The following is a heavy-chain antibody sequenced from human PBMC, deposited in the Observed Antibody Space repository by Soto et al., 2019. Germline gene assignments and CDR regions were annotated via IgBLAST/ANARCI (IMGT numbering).Heavy chain of an antibody. CDR2: ISSSSSYI. V-gene: IGHV3-21*01. J-gene: IGHJ6*02. D-gene: IGHD4-17*01. Sequence: EVQLVESGGGLVTPGVSLRLSCAASAFTFSSYSMNWVRQAPGKGLEWVSSISSSSSYIYYADSVKGRFTISRDNAKNSLFLQMHSLTAEATDVYFCARDRTGLRVGYYGMDVWGQGTTVTVSS. CDR3: ARDRTGLRVGYYGMDV. CDR1: AFTFSSYS.